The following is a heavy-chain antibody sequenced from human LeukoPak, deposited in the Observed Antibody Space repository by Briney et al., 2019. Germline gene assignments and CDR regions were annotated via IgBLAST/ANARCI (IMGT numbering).Heavy chain of an antibody. V-gene: IGHV1-46*01. Sequence: ASVKVSCKASGYTLASYYMHWVRQAPGQGLEWMGIINPSGFSTRYAQRFQGRVTMTRDTSTSTVYMELRSLRSEDTAVYYCARDKNGVAFSSSCFDYWGQGTLVTVSS. CDR1: GYTLASYY. CDR2: INPSGFST. J-gene: IGHJ4*02. CDR3: ARDKNGVAFSSSCFDY. D-gene: IGHD6-13*01.